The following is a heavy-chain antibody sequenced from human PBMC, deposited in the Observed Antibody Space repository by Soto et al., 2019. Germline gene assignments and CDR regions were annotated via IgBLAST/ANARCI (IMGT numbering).Heavy chain of an antibody. D-gene: IGHD3-3*01. Sequence: GGSVKVSGKASGYTFTGYYLNWVRQSALRGREWLGWINPNRGGTNYAQKFQGRVTMTSDTSISTVYMELSRLRSDDTAVYYCARDLVSIFGVVGGYYGMDVWGQGTTVTVSS. CDR3: ARDLVSIFGVVGGYYGMDV. J-gene: IGHJ6*02. CDR1: GYTFTGYY. CDR2: INPNRGGT. V-gene: IGHV1-2*02.